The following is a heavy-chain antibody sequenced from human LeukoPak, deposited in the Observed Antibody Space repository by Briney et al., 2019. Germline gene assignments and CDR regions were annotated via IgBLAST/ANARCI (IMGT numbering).Heavy chain of an antibody. CDR2: ISGSGGST. CDR1: GFTFSSYA. J-gene: IGHJ4*02. CDR3: AKDHYDILTGYCDY. V-gene: IGHV3-23*01. Sequence: GGSLRLSCAASGFTFSSYAMSWVRQAPGKGLEWVSAISGSGGSTYYADSVKGRFTISRDNSKNTLYLQMNSLRAEDTAVYYCAKDHYDILTGYCDYWGQGTLVTVSS. D-gene: IGHD3-9*01.